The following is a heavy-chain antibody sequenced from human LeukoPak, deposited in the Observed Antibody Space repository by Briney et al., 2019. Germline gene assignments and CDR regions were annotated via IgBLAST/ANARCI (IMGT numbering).Heavy chain of an antibody. CDR3: ARDTSISMVRGVILAGMDV. D-gene: IGHD3-10*01. J-gene: IGHJ6*02. Sequence: SETLSLTCTVSGGSITNYWTWIRQPPGKGLEWIGYVYYSGSTNYNPSLKSRVTLSVDTSKNQFSLKLSSVTAADTAVYYCARDTSISMVRGVILAGMDVWGQGTTVTVSS. V-gene: IGHV4-59*01. CDR1: GGSITNY. CDR2: VYYSGST.